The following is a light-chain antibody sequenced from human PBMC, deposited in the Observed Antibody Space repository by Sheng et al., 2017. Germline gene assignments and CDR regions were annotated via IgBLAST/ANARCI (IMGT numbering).Light chain of an antibody. CDR1: QSVSSSY. J-gene: IGKJ4*01. V-gene: IGKV3-11*01. CDR3: QQRSNWPQVS. Sequence: EIVLTQSPATLSLSPGERATLSCRASQSVSSSYLAWYQQKPGQAPRLLISGASNRATGIPARFSGSGSGTDFTLTISSLEPEDSALYFCQQRSNWPQVSFGGGTKVEVK. CDR2: GAS.